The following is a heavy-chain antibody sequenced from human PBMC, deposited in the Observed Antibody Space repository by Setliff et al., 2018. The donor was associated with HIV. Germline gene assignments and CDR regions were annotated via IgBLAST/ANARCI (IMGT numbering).Heavy chain of an antibody. V-gene: IGHV3-23*01. CDR2: ISGSGGRT. CDR3: AKYYNFWSGSNANYYYYGMDV. CDR1: GYTFTNYY. J-gene: IGHJ6*02. Sequence: SCKASGYTFTNYYIHWVRQAPGKGLEWVSTISGSGGRTYYTDSVKGRFTISRDNSKNTLYLQMNSLRAEDTAVYHCAKYYNFWSGSNANYYYYGMDVWGQGTTVTVSS. D-gene: IGHD3-3*01.